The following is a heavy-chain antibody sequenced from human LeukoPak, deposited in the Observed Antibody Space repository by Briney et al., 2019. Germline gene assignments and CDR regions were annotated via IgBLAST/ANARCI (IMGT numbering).Heavy chain of an antibody. CDR1: GGFISRHSYF. J-gene: IGHJ3*02. V-gene: IGHV4-39*01. CDR2: VHYSGSI. D-gene: IGHD3-10*01. CDR3: ASQKTLVRGAIRLFDASDI. Sequence: PSETLSLTCTVSGGFISRHSYFWRWIRPPPRQALECIGIVHYSGSIYYSPSLKSRLSISIDTSKNQFSLKLSSVTAADTAVYYCASQKTLVRGAIRLFDASDIWGQGTVVTVSS.